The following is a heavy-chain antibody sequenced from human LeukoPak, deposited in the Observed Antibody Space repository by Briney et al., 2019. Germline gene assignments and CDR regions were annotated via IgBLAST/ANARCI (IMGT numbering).Heavy chain of an antibody. CDR1: GGTFSSYA. D-gene: IGHD3-9*01. J-gene: IGHJ4*02. CDR3: ARGGDLGDRYFDWLLFLGHY. V-gene: IGHV1-69*05. Sequence: SVKVSCKASGGTFSSYAISWVRQAPGQGLEWMGGIIPIFGTANYAQKFQGRVTMTRDTSISTAYMELSRLRSDDTAVYYCARGGDLGDRYFDWLLFLGHYWGQGTLVTVSS. CDR2: IIPIFGTA.